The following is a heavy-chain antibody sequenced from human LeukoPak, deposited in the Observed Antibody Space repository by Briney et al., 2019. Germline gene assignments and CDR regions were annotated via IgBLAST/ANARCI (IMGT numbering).Heavy chain of an antibody. CDR1: GFTFSSYA. CDR3: AKLDTIFGGLSLDVWSDAFDI. CDR2: TSGSGGST. J-gene: IGHJ3*02. V-gene: IGHV3-23*01. Sequence: GGSLRLSCAASGFTFSSYAMSWVRQAPGKGLEWVSATSGSGGSTYYADSVKGRFTISRDNSKNTLYLQMNSLRAEDTAVYYCAKLDTIFGGLSLDVWSDAFDIWGQGTMVTVSS. D-gene: IGHD3-3*01.